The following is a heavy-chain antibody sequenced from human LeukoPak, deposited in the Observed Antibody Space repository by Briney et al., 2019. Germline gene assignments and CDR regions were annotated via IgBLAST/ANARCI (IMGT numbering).Heavy chain of an antibody. V-gene: IGHV4-34*01. CDR2: INHSGST. J-gene: IGHJ4*02. D-gene: IGHD5-12*01. Sequence: SETLSLTCAVYGGSFSGYYWSWIRQPPGKGLEWIGEINHSGSTNYNPSLKSRVTISVDTSKNQFSLKLSSVTAADTAVYYCARLSGYTDDYWGQGTLVTVSS. CDR1: GGSFSGYY. CDR3: ARLSGYTDDY.